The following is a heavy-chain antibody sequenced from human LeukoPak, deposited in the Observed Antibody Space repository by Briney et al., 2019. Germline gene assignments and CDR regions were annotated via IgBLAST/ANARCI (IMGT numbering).Heavy chain of an antibody. J-gene: IGHJ4*02. D-gene: IGHD3-22*01. Sequence: GGSLRLSCAASGFTFSSYSMNWVRQAPGKGLEWVSYITSRSSPIHYADSVKGRFTISRDNAKNSLYLQMNSLRAEDTAVYYCARGAYYYEDWGQGTLVTVSS. CDR1: GFTFSSYS. CDR3: ARGAYYYED. CDR2: ITSRSSPI. V-gene: IGHV3-48*01.